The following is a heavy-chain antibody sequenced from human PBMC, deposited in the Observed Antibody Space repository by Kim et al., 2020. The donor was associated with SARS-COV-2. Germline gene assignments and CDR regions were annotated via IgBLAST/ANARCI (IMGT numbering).Heavy chain of an antibody. Sequence: GGSLRLSCVASGFTFSSYAMHWVRQAPGKGLEWVAVISYDSSNKYYADSVTGRFTISRDNSKNPLYLQMNSLGAEDTAVYYCAKIAWEGWEGYNLGVPGGFDPWGQGTLVSVS. CDR1: GFTFSSYA. CDR2: ISYDSSNK. V-gene: IGHV3-33*06. J-gene: IGHJ5*02. CDR3: AKIAWEGWEGYNLGVPGGFDP. D-gene: IGHD1-26*01.